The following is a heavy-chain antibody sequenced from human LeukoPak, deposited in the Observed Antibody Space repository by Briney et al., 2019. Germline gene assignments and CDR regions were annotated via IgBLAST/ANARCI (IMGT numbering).Heavy chain of an antibody. J-gene: IGHJ3*02. CDR1: GYSISSSNW. Sequence: SETLSLTCAVSGYSISSSNWWGWIRQPPGKGLEWIGYIYYSGSIYYNPSLKSRVTMSVDTSKNQFSLKLSSVTAVDTAVYYCARNHGYGDYVPGAFDIWRQGTMVTVSS. V-gene: IGHV4-28*05. CDR3: ARNHGYGDYVPGAFDI. CDR2: IYYSGSI. D-gene: IGHD4-17*01.